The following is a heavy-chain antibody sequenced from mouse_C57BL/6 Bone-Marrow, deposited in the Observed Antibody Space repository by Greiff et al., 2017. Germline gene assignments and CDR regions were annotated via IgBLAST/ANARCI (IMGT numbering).Heavy chain of an antibody. Sequence: DVKLVESGGGLVQPGGSMKLSCVASGFTFSNYWMNWVRQSPEKGLEWVAQIRLKSDNYATHYAESVKGRFTISRDDSKSSVYLQMNNLRAEDTVIYYCSYDYDGFAYWGQGTLVTVSA. CDR1: GFTFSNYW. D-gene: IGHD2-4*01. CDR3: SYDYDGFAY. CDR2: IRLKSDNYAT. V-gene: IGHV6-3*01. J-gene: IGHJ3*01.